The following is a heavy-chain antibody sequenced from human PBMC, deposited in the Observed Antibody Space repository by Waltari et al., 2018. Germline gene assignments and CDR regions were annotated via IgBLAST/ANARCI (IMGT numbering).Heavy chain of an antibody. V-gene: IGHV4-34*01. CDR1: GGSFSGYY. J-gene: IGHJ4*02. Sequence: LLKPSETLPLTCAVYGGSFSGYYWSWIRQPPGKGLEWIWEIKHSGSTNYNPSLKSRVTISVDTSKNQFSLKLSSVTAADTAVYYCARGGYSGSCFDYWGQGTLVTVSS. CDR2: IKHSGST. D-gene: IGHD1-26*01. CDR3: ARGGYSGSCFDY.